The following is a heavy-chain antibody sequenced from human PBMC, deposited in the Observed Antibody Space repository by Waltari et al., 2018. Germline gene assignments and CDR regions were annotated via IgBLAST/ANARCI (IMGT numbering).Heavy chain of an antibody. CDR1: GFTFSSYW. CDR2: IKQDGSEK. D-gene: IGHD2-15*01. J-gene: IGHJ4*02. Sequence: EVQLVESGGGLVQPGGSLRLSCAASGFTFSSYWMSWVRRAPGKGLEWVANIKQDGSEKYYVDSVKGRFTISRDNAKNSLYLQMNSLRAEDTAVYYCARDGWVVAAMFDYWGQGTLVTVSS. CDR3: ARDGWVVAAMFDY. V-gene: IGHV3-7*04.